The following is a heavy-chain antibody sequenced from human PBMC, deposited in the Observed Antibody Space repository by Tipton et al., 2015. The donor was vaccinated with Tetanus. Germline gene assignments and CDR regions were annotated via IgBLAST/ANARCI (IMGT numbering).Heavy chain of an antibody. CDR3: ARAAGFLGLTHDF. CDR2: IYQTGTT. J-gene: IGHJ4*02. CDR1: GASFSSGDYY. Sequence: TLSLTCTVSGASFSSGDYYWSWIRKPPGKDLEWIGYIYQTGTTYYNPSLKGRVTISMDRSNTQFSLRLDSLTAADTAVYYCARAAGFLGLTHDFWGRGTLVFVSS. V-gene: IGHV4-30-4*01. D-gene: IGHD2/OR15-2a*01.